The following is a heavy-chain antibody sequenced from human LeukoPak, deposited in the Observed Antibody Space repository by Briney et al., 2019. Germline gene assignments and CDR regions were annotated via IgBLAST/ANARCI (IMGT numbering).Heavy chain of an antibody. J-gene: IGHJ6*02. V-gene: IGHV4-59*08. CDR2: IFYSGST. Sequence: SETLSLTCTVSGGSINSYYWSWIRQPPGKGLEWIGYIFYSGSTNYNPSLKSRVTISVDTYKNQFSLKLSSVTAADTAVYYCARIYSGDYYGMDVWGQGTTVTVSS. D-gene: IGHD1-26*01. CDR3: ARIYSGDYYGMDV. CDR1: GGSINSYY.